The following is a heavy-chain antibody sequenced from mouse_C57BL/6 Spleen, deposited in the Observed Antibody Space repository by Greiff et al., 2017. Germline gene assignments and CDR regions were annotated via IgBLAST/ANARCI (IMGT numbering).Heavy chain of an antibody. CDR1: GYTFTSYW. Sequence: QVQLQQSGAELVKPGASVKLSCKASGYTFTSYWMHWVKQRPGQGLEWIGMIHPNSGSTNYNEKFKSKATLTVDKSSSTAYMQLSSLTSEDSAVYYCDYGSPYAMDYWGQGTSVTVSS. CDR3: DYGSPYAMDY. D-gene: IGHD1-1*01. V-gene: IGHV1-64*01. J-gene: IGHJ4*01. CDR2: IHPNSGST.